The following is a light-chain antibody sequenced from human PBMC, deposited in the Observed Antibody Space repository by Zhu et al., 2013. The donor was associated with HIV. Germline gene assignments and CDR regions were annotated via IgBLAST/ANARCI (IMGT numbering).Light chain of an antibody. CDR2: DAS. CDR1: QSISIY. J-gene: IGKJ3*01. CDR3: QQRSNWPPDHSFT. V-gene: IGKV3-11*01. Sequence: EIVLTQFPATLSLSPGERATLSCRASQSISIYLAWYQQKPGQPPRLLIYDASNRATGIPARFSGSGSGTDFTLTISSLEPEDFAVYYCQQRSNWPPDHSFTFGPGTKVDIK.